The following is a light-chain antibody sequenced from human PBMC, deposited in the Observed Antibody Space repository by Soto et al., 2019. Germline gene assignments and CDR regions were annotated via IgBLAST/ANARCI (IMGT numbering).Light chain of an antibody. CDR3: AAWDDNLNGPV. J-gene: IGLJ2*01. V-gene: IGLV1-44*01. Sequence: QSVLTQPPSASGTPGQRVTISCSGSTSNIESNTVNWYQQLPRTAPKLLIYSNDQRPSGVPDRFSGSKSGTSASLAISGLQPEDEADYYCAAWDDNLNGPVFGGGTKVTVL. CDR1: TSNIESNT. CDR2: SND.